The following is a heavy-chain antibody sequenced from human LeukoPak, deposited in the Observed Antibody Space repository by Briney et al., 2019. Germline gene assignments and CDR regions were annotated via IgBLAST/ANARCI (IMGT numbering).Heavy chain of an antibody. Sequence: GGSLRLSCAASGFTFSSYAMHWVRQAPGKGLEWVAVISYDGSNKYYADSVKGRFTISRDNSKNTLYLQKNSLRAEDTAVYYCVRDSYGMDVWGKGTTVTVSS. CDR1: GFTFSSYA. V-gene: IGHV3-30*04. J-gene: IGHJ6*04. CDR3: VRDSYGMDV. CDR2: ISYDGSNK.